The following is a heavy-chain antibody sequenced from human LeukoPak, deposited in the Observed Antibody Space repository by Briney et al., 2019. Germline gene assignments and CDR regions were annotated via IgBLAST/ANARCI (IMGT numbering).Heavy chain of an antibody. D-gene: IGHD1-1*01. Sequence: SETLSLTCTVSGGSNSRYYWSWIRQPAGKALEWIGRFYISGSTNYNPSLKSRVTMSVDTSKNQFSLKLSSVTAADTAVYYCARDRGTWNDDGFDYWGQGTLVTVSS. CDR1: GGSNSRYY. J-gene: IGHJ4*02. CDR3: ARDRGTWNDDGFDY. CDR2: FYISGST. V-gene: IGHV4-4*07.